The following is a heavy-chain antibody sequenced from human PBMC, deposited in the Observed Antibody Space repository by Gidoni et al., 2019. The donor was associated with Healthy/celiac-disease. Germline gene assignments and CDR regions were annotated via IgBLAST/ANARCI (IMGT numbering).Heavy chain of an antibody. CDR3: AKSGGYSGYDFYFDY. J-gene: IGHJ4*02. CDR2: MRGSGGST. D-gene: IGHD5-12*01. V-gene: IGHV3-23*01. Sequence: EVQLLESGGGLVQPGGSLRLSCAASGFTFSCYPLRWVRPAPGQGREGGSAMRGSGGSTYYADSVKGRFTISRDNSKNTLYLQMNSLRAEDTAVYYCAKSGGYSGYDFYFDYWGQGTLVTVSS. CDR1: GFTFSCYP.